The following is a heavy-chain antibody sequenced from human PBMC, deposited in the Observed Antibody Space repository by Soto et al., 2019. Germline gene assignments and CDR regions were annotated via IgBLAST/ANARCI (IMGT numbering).Heavy chain of an antibody. CDR3: ARDGIAVAGNPFDY. J-gene: IGHJ4*02. CDR1: GGSISSGGYY. V-gene: IGHV4-31*03. CDR2: IYYSGST. D-gene: IGHD6-19*01. Sequence: PSETLSLTCTVSGGSISSGGYYWSWIRQHPGKGLEWIGYIYYSGSTYYNPSLKSRVTISVDTSKNQFSLKLSSVTAADTAVYYCARDGIAVAGNPFDYWGQGTLVTVSS.